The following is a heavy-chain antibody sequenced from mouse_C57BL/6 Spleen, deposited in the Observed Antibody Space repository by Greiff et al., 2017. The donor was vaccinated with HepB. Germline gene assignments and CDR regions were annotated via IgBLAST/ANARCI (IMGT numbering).Heavy chain of an antibody. V-gene: IGHV1-69*01. D-gene: IGHD4-1*01. CDR2: IDPSDSYT. Sequence: VQLQQPGAELVMPGASVKLSCKASGYTFTSYWMHWVKQRPGQGLEWIGEIDPSDSYTNYNQKFEGKSTLTVDKSSSTAYMQLSSLTSEDSAVYYCAGANWERTFAYWGQGTLVTVSA. CDR1: GYTFTSYW. CDR3: AGANWERTFAY. J-gene: IGHJ3*01.